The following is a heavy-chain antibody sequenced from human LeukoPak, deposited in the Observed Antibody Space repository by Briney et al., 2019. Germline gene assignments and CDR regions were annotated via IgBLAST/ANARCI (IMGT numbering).Heavy chain of an antibody. D-gene: IGHD3-10*01. CDR3: ARGGSGRDYYYGMDV. J-gene: IGHJ6*04. Sequence: ASMKVSCRASGYTFTSYYMHWVRQAPGQGLEWMGIINPSGGSTSYAQKFQGRVTMTRDTSTSTVYMELSSLRSEDTAVYYCARGGSGRDYYYGMDVWGKGTTVTVSS. CDR1: GYTFTSYY. V-gene: IGHV1-46*01. CDR2: INPSGGST.